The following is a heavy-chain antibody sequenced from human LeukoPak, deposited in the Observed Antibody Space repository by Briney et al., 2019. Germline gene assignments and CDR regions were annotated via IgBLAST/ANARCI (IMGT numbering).Heavy chain of an antibody. V-gene: IGHV3-21*01. D-gene: IGHD1-1*01. CDR2: ISGSGGGT. J-gene: IGHJ4*02. Sequence: GGSLRLSCAASGFTFSSYGMSWVRQAPGKGLEWVSHISGSGGGTYYTDSVKGRFTISRDNAMNSLYLEMNSLRAEDTAVYYCARRGTGPFDYLGQGTLVTVSS. CDR1: GFTFSSYG. CDR3: ARRGTGPFDY.